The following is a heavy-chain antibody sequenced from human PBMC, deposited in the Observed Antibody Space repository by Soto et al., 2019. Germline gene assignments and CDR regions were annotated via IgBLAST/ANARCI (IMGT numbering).Heavy chain of an antibody. Sequence: TLSLTCTVSVDSIGGVGYWSWIRRFPGRGLEWIGCISSSGSTYYNPALNNRISLSLDTSQNQFSLKLLSVTAADTAIYYCARSGVTGIVIPSHWFDPWGQGTLVTVSS. D-gene: IGHD2-21*02. CDR3: ARSGVTGIVIPSHWFDP. V-gene: IGHV4-31*03. CDR1: VDSIGGVGY. CDR2: ISSSGST. J-gene: IGHJ5*02.